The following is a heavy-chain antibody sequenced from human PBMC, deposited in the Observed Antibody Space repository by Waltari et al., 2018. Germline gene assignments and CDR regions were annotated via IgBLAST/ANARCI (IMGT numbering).Heavy chain of an antibody. Sequence: QVQLQESGPGLVKPSQTLSLTCTVSGGSISSGSYYWSRIRQPAGKGLEWIGRIYTSGSTNYNPSLKSRVTISVDTSKNQFSLKLSSVTAADTAVYYCARARWSYYYYYYYMDVWGKGTTVTVSS. D-gene: IGHD2-15*01. J-gene: IGHJ6*03. V-gene: IGHV4-61*02. CDR2: IYTSGST. CDR3: ARARWSYYYYYYYMDV. CDR1: GGSISSGSYY.